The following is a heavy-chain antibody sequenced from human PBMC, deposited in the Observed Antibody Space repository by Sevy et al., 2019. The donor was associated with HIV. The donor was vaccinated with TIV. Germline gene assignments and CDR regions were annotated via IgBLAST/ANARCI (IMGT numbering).Heavy chain of an antibody. CDR2: IYYRGDT. D-gene: IGHD7-27*01. CDR3: ASHDWGREDY. Sequence: LSLTCTVSGYSISSGYWWDWFRRPPGKGLQWIGAIYYRGDTQYNPSLKSRVTISRDTSKNQFSLNLASMTAADTAVYYCASHDWGREDYWGQGALVTVSS. J-gene: IGHJ4*02. V-gene: IGHV4-38-2*02. CDR1: GYSISSGYW.